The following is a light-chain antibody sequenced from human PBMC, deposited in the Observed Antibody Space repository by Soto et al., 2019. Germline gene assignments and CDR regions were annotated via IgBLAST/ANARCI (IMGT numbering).Light chain of an antibody. V-gene: IGKV3-15*01. J-gene: IGKJ5*01. CDR2: AAS. CDR3: QQYNEWPPFT. Sequence: EIDMTQSPATLSVSPGERATLSCRASQSVRSNLAWYQQKPGQAPRLVIYAASTRATGIPDRFSGSVSGTEVTLTISSLQSEDFAVYYCQQYNEWPPFTFGQGTRLEIK. CDR1: QSVRSN.